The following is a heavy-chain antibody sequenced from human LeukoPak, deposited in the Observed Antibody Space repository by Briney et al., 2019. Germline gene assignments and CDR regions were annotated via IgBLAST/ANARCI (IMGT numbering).Heavy chain of an antibody. CDR3: TRDRGRYFANQAEFDP. Sequence: GGSLRLSCTASGFTFGDYAMSWVRQAPGKGLEWVGFIRSKAYGGTTEYAASVKGRFTISRDDSKSIAYLQMNSLKTEDTAVYYCTRDRGRYFANQAEFDPWGQGTLVTVSS. D-gene: IGHD3-9*01. CDR2: IRSKAYGGTT. V-gene: IGHV3-49*04. CDR1: GFTFGDYA. J-gene: IGHJ5*02.